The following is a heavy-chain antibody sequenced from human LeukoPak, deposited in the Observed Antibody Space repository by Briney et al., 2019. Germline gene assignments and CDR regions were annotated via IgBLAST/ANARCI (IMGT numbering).Heavy chain of an antibody. J-gene: IGHJ4*02. V-gene: IGHV4-39*01. D-gene: IGHD2-15*01. Sequence: SETLSLTCTVSGASISSSSNYWGWLRQPPGKGLEWIGSIYYSGSTYYNPSLKSRLTISVDTSKNQFSLKLSSVTAADTAMYYCARLYCSGGSCYSGLGSADYWGQGTLVTVAS. CDR3: ARLYCSGGSCYSGLGSADY. CDR1: GASISSSSNY. CDR2: IYYSGST.